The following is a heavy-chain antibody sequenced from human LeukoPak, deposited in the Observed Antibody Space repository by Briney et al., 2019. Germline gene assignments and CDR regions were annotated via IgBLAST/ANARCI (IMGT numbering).Heavy chain of an antibody. D-gene: IGHD2-15*01. CDR3: AKDRSRDLVVGYNWFDP. CDR2: IRYDGSNK. Sequence: PGGSLRLSCAASGFTFSSYGMHWVRQAPGKGLEWVAFIRYDGSNKYYTDSVKGRSTISRDNSKNTLYLQMNSLRAEDTAVYYCAKDRSRDLVVGYNWFDPWGQGTLVIVS. J-gene: IGHJ5*02. CDR1: GFTFSSYG. V-gene: IGHV3-30*02.